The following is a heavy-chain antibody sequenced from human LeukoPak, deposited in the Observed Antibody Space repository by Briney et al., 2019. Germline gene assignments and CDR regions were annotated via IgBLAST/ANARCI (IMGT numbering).Heavy chain of an antibody. V-gene: IGHV3-21*01. CDR2: IDSTSFYI. Sequence: GESLRLSCAASGFTFSSYNMNWVRQAPGKGREWVSSIDSTSFYIYNADSVKGRFTISRDNAENSLYLQMNSLRAEDTAVYDCVRDMETARWLQQHRTFDCWGQGTLVTVSS. CDR1: GFTFSSYN. D-gene: IGHD5-24*01. J-gene: IGHJ4*02. CDR3: VRDMETARWLQQHRTFDC.